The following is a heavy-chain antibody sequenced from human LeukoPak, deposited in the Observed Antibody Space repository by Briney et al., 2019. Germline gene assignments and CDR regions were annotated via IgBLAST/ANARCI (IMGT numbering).Heavy chain of an antibody. V-gene: IGHV4-39*01. CDR3: ARQTGRLRFPFDY. CDR1: GGSISSSGYF. CDR2: IYYTGSA. D-gene: IGHD3-3*01. J-gene: IGHJ4*02. Sequence: KPSETLSLTCTVSGGSISSSGYFWGWIRQPPGKGLEWIASIYYTGSAYYNPSLKSRVTIPVDTSKSQFSLKLSSVTAADTAVYYCARQTGRLRFPFDYWGQGTLVTVSS.